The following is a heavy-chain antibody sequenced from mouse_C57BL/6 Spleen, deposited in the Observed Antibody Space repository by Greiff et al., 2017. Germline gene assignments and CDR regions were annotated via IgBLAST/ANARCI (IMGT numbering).Heavy chain of an antibody. CDR1: GFTFSSYA. D-gene: IGHD3-3*01. J-gene: IGHJ1*03. CDR3: ARDRDVGYFDV. Sequence: EVKLVESGGGLVKPGGSLKLSCAASGFTFSSYAMSWVRQTPEKRLEWVATISDGGSYTYYPDNVKGRFTISRDNAKNNLYLQMSHLKSEDTAMYYCARDRDVGYFDVWGTGTTVTVSS. CDR2: ISDGGSYT. V-gene: IGHV5-4*01.